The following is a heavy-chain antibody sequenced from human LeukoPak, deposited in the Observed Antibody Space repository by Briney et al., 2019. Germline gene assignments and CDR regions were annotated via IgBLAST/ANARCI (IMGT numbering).Heavy chain of an antibody. CDR1: GYTFTSYD. CDR3: AITYYYDSSGYFPLDY. CDR2: INPNSGGT. V-gene: IGHV1-2*02. Sequence: ASVKVSCKASGYTFTSYDINWVRQAPGQGLEWMGWINPNSGGTNYAQKFQGRVTMTRDTSISTAYMELSRLRSDDTAVYYCAITYYYDSSGYFPLDYWGQGTLVTVSS. D-gene: IGHD3-22*01. J-gene: IGHJ4*02.